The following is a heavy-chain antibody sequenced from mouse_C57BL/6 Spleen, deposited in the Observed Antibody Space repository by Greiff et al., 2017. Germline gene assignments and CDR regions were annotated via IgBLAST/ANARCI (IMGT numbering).Heavy chain of an antibody. CDR2: IDPSDSYT. D-gene: IGHD2-4*01. J-gene: IGHJ3*01. Sequence: QVQLQQPGAELVRPGTSVTLSCKASGYTFTSYWMHWVKQRPGQGLEWIGVIDPSDSYTNSNPKFKGTATLTVDTSSSTAYMQLSSLTSEDSAVYYCARSRDYDKGAWFAYWGQGTLVTVSA. CDR1: GYTFTSYW. V-gene: IGHV1-59*01. CDR3: ARSRDYDKGAWFAY.